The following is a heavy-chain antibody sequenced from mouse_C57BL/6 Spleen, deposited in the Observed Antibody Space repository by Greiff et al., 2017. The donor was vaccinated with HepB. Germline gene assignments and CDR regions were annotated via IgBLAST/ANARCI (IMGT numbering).Heavy chain of an antibody. V-gene: IGHV5-17*01. Sequence: EVHLVESGGGLVKPGGSLKLSCAASGFTFSDYGMHWVRQAPEKGLEWVAYISSGSSTIYYADTVKGRFTISRDNAKNTLFLQMTSLRSEDTAMYYCARAPLLLYPYFDYWGQGTTLTVSS. CDR1: GFTFSDYG. J-gene: IGHJ2*01. CDR2: ISSGSSTI. CDR3: ARAPLLLYPYFDY. D-gene: IGHD1-1*01.